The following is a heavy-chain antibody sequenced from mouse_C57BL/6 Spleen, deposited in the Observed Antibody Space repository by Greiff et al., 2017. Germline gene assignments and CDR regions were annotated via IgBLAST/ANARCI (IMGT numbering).Heavy chain of an antibody. CDR3: VSETSRYFDY. CDR1: GFSFNTYA. CDR2: IRSKSNNYAT. Sequence: EVMLVESGGGLVQPKGSLKLSCAASGFSFNTYAMNWVRQAPGKGLEWVARIRSKSNNYATYYADSVKDRFTISRDDSESMLYLQMNNLKTEDTAMYYCVSETSRYFDYWGQGTTLTVSS. J-gene: IGHJ2*01. V-gene: IGHV10-1*01.